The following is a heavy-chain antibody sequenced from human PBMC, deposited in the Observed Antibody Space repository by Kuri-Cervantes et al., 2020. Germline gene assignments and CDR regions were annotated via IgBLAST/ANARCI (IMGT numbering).Heavy chain of an antibody. CDR3: ARDGGLDGMDV. V-gene: IGHV4-31*03. CDR2: IYYSGST. CDR1: GGSISSGGYY. D-gene: IGHD2-15*01. Sequence: LRLSCTVSGGSISSGGYYWSWIRQHPGKGLEWIGYIYYSGSTYYNPSLKSRVTISVDTSKNQFSLKLSSVTAADTAVYYCARDGGLDGMDVWGQGTTVSVSS. J-gene: IGHJ6*02.